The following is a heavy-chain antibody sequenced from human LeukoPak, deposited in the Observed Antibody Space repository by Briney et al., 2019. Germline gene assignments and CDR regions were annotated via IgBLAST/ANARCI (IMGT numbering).Heavy chain of an antibody. J-gene: IGHJ4*02. Sequence: GGSLRLSCAASGFTFSSYWMSWVRPAPGKGVEWVAKKKQDGSERYYVDSVKGRFTTPRDNDKKSLYLQMNSRRAEDTAVYHCAREGRGSGWFDYWGQGTLVTVSS. CDR2: KKQDGSER. CDR3: AREGRGSGWFDY. CDR1: GFTFSSYW. D-gene: IGHD6-19*01. V-gene: IGHV3-7*01.